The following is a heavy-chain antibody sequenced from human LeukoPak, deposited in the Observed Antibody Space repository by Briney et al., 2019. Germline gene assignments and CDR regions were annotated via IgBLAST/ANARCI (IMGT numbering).Heavy chain of an antibody. Sequence: GGSLRLSCAASGFTVSSNYMSWVRQAPGKGLEWVSVIYTGGNTYYADSVKGRFTISRDESKNTLYLQMNSLRAEDTAVYYCTRGWDQLLSPFDYWGQGTLVTVSS. CDR2: IYTGGNT. J-gene: IGHJ4*02. V-gene: IGHV3-66*01. CDR3: TRGWDQLLSPFDY. CDR1: GFTVSSNY. D-gene: IGHD2-2*01.